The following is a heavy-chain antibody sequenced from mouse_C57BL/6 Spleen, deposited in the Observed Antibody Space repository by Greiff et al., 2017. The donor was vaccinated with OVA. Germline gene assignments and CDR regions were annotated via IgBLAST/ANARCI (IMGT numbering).Heavy chain of an antibody. V-gene: IGHV10-1*01. D-gene: IGHD2-1*01. Sequence: EVQLVESGGGLVQPKGSLKLSCAASGFSFNTYAMNWVRQAPGKGLEWVARIRSKSNNYATYYADSVKDRFTISRDDSESMLYLQMNNLKTEDTAMYYWVRRSTMGTGYAMDYWGQGTSVTVSS. CDR1: GFSFNTYA. CDR2: IRSKSNNYAT. CDR3: VRRSTMGTGYAMDY. J-gene: IGHJ4*01.